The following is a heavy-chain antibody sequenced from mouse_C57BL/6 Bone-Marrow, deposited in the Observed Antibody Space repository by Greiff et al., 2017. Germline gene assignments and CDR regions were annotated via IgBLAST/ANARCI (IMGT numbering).Heavy chain of an antibody. Sequence: EVQLQASGPGLVKPSQSLSLTCSVTGYSITSGYYWNWIRQFPGNKLEWMGYISYDGSNNYNPSLKNRISITRDTSKNQFFLKLNSVTTEDTATYYCARVRIYYYGSSYHFDYWGQGTTLTVAS. CDR3: ARVRIYYYGSSYHFDY. J-gene: IGHJ2*01. CDR1: GYSITSGYY. CDR2: ISYDGSN. V-gene: IGHV3-6*01. D-gene: IGHD1-1*01.